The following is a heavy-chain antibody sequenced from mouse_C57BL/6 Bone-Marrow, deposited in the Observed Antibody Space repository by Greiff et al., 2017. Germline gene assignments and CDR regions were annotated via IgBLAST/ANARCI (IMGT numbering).Heavy chain of an antibody. CDR1: GFNIKDDY. CDR2: IDPEIGDT. Sequence: VQLQQSGAELVRPGASVKLSCTASGFNIKDDYIHWVKQRPEQGLEWIGWIDPEIGDTEYASKFQGKATITSDTSSNTAYLQLSSLTSEDTAVYCCSSFKGNYFDFWGPGTPLTVAS. J-gene: IGHJ2*01. CDR3: SSFKGNYFDF. D-gene: IGHD1-3*01. V-gene: IGHV14-4*01.